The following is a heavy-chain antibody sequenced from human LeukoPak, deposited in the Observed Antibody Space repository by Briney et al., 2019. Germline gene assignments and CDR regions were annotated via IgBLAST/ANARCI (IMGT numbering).Heavy chain of an antibody. CDR2: IYISGST. CDR3: ARGGDYNKPFEY. V-gene: IGHV4-4*07. Sequence: WETLSLTCTVSGDPISDNYWSWIRQPAGKGLEWIGRIYISGSTNYNPSLMSRVTMSLDTSKNQFSLELDSVTAANTAICYCARGGDYNKPFEYWGQGTLVTVSS. D-gene: IGHD4-11*01. J-gene: IGHJ4*02. CDR1: GDPISDNY.